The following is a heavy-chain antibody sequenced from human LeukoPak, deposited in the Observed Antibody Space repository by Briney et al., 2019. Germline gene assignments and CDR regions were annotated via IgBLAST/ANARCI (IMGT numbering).Heavy chain of an antibody. J-gene: IGHJ4*02. V-gene: IGHV1-2*02. Sequence: ASVKVTCKASGYTFTDYYMHWVRQAPGQGLEWVGWINPNSGGTNYAQSFQGRATMTRDTSIGTAYMELTRLTSDDTAVYYCATNRGYTYGYIYWGQGTVVTVSS. D-gene: IGHD5-18*01. CDR2: INPNSGGT. CDR1: GYTFTDYY. CDR3: ATNRGYTYGYIY.